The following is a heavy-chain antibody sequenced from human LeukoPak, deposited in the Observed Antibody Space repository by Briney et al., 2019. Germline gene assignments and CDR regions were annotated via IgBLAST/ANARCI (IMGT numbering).Heavy chain of an antibody. CDR2: INPNSGGT. CDR1: GDTFTVNC. CDR3: ARVRCSSTSCYDLYG. D-gene: IGHD2-2*01. Sequence: ASVSVSSAASGDTFTVNCMDGGRQGPGERDEWRGWINPNSGGTNYAQKFQGRVTMTRDTSISTAYMELSRLRSDDTAVYYCARVRCSSTSCYDLYGWGQGTLVTVSS. V-gene: IGHV1-2*02. J-gene: IGHJ4*02.